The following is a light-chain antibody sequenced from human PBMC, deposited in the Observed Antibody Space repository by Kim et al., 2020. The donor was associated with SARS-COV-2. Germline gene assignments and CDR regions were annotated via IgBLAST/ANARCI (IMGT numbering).Light chain of an antibody. Sequence: ELTQPPSASGTPGQRVIISCSGASSKIGRDYVYWYQQLPGTAPKLLIYRNNQRPSEVPDRFSGYKSGTSASLAISGLRSEDEADYYCATWDDSLSGPVFGGGTQLTVL. J-gene: IGLJ3*02. V-gene: IGLV1-47*01. CDR1: SSKIGRDY. CDR2: RNN. CDR3: ATWDDSLSGPV.